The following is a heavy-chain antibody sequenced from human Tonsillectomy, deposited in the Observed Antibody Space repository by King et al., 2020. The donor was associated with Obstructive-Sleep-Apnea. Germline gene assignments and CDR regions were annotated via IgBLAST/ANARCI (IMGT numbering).Heavy chain of an antibody. CDR1: GFTFSSYA. D-gene: IGHD4-17*01. Sequence: VQLVESGGGLVQPGGSLRLSCAASGFTFSSYAMSWVRQAPGKGLEWGSAISGSGGSTVYADSVKGRFTISRDNTKNTLYLQMNSLRAEDTAVYYCAKDKGPTGTDYSYSYGMGAWGQGTTVPV. V-gene: IGHV3-23*04. CDR3: AKDKGPTGTDYSYSYGMGA. J-gene: IGHJ6*02. CDR2: ISGSGGST.